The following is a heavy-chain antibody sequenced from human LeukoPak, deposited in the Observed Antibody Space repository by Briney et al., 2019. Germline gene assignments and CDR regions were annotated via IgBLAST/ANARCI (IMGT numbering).Heavy chain of an antibody. CDR2: ISSNGNNE. CDR3: TRIKYSTSWSGDY. V-gene: IGHV3-30*19. J-gene: IGHJ4*02. D-gene: IGHD6-13*01. CDR1: GFIFTSYG. Sequence: GGSLRLSCVASGFIFTSYGMHWVRQAPGKGLQWVALISSNGNNERYADSVKGRFSISRDNSKNTMYLRMNSLRAEDTAIYYCTRIKYSTSWSGDYWGQGALVTVSS.